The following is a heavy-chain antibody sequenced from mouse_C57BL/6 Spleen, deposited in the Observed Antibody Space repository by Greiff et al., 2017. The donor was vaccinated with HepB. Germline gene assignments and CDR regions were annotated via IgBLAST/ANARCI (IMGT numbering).Heavy chain of an antibody. J-gene: IGHJ2*01. CDR1: GYTFTSYW. CDR2: IDPSDSET. V-gene: IGHV1-52*01. Sequence: QVQLKQPGAELVRPGSSVKLSCKASGYTFTSYWMHWVKQRPIQGLEWIGNIDPSDSETHYNQKFKDKATLTVDKSSSTAYMQLSSLTSEDSAVYYCARRGWLLNFDYWGQGTTLTVSS. CDR3: ARRGWLLNFDY. D-gene: IGHD2-3*01.